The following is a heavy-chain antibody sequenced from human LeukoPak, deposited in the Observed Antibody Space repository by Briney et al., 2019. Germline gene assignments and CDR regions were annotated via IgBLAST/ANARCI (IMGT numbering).Heavy chain of an antibody. D-gene: IGHD3-16*01. CDR3: ARALRDPRYRRYYYYYYMDV. J-gene: IGHJ6*03. V-gene: IGHV4-61*01. CDR1: GGSISSGSYY. CDR2: IYYSGST. Sequence: PSQTLSLTCTVSGGSISSGSYYWSWIRQPPGKGLEWIGYIYYSGSTNYNPSLKSRVTISVDTSKNQFSLKLSSVTAADTAVYYCARALRDPRYRRYYYYYYMDVWGKGTTATVSS.